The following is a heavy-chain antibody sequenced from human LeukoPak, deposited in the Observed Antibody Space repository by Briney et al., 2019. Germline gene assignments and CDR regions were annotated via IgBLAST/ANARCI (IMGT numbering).Heavy chain of an antibody. CDR2: TYHSGST. J-gene: IGHJ6*04. Sequence: SGTLSLTCAVSGGSISSSNWWSWVRQPPGKGLEWIGETYHSGSTNYNPSLKSRVTISVDKSKNQFSLKLSSVTAADTAVYYCARTIVVPAATPLGRYYGMDVWGKGTTVTVSS. V-gene: IGHV4-4*02. CDR1: GGSISSSNW. CDR3: ARTIVVPAATPLGRYYGMDV. D-gene: IGHD2-2*01.